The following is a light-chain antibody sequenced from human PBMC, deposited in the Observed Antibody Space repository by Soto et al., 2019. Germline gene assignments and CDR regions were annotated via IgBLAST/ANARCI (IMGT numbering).Light chain of an antibody. CDR2: TIS. CDR1: QSVSSN. CDR3: QQYGGSVPWT. V-gene: IGKV3-15*01. J-gene: IGKJ1*01. Sequence: EIVMTHSPATLAVSPWERAALSGSASQSVSSNLAWYQQKPGQAPRLLIYTISTRATGIPARFSGSGSGTEFTLTISRLEPEDFVVYYCQQYGGSVPWTFGQGTKVDIK.